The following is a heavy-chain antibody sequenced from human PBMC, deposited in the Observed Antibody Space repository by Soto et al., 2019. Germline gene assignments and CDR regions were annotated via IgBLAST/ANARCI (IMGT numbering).Heavy chain of an antibody. CDR1: GGSISSYY. J-gene: IGHJ3*02. Sequence: QVQLQESGPGLVKPSETLSLTCTVSGGSISSYYWIWIRQPAGKGLEWIGRIYTSGSTNYNPSLKSRVTMSVDTSKNQFSLKLSSVTAADTAVYYCATGVVRGVNTDDAFDIWGQGTMVTVSS. CDR2: IYTSGST. V-gene: IGHV4-4*07. D-gene: IGHD3-10*01. CDR3: ATGVVRGVNTDDAFDI.